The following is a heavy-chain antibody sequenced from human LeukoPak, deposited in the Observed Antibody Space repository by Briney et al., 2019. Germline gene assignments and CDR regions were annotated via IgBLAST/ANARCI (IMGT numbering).Heavy chain of an antibody. J-gene: IGHJ4*02. CDR2: IYYSGST. D-gene: IGHD5-12*01. CDR3: ARVRLGTLDY. CDR1: GGSFSGYY. V-gene: IGHV4-59*01. Sequence: SETLSLTCAVYGGSFSGYYWSWIRQPPGKGLEWIGYIYYSGSTNYNPSLRSRVTISVDTSKNQFSLKLSSVTAADTAVYYCARVRLGTLDYWGQGTLVTVSS.